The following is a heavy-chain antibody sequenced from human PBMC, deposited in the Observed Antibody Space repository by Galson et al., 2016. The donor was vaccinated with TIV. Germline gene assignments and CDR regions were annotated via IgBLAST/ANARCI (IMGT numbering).Heavy chain of an antibody. Sequence: SVKVSCKVSGDSLSDLSMHWVRQAPGKGLEWMAGFSPELDKKIYEQKLEGRVTLTDDKSTDTAFLELSSLRFEDTAVYYCVSVAWFPGLSLDNWGQGTLVIVS. J-gene: IGHJ4*02. D-gene: IGHD2/OR15-2a*01. CDR2: FSPELDKK. CDR3: VSVAWFPGLSLDN. CDR1: GDSLSDLS. V-gene: IGHV1-24*01.